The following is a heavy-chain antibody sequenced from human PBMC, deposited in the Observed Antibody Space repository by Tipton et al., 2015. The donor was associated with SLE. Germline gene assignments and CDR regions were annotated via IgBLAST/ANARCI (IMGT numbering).Heavy chain of an antibody. D-gene: IGHD3-16*01. CDR1: GGSIRSGDYY. Sequence: TLSLTCTVSGGSIRSGDYYWSWIRQPPGKGLEWIGYIYYSGSTNYNPSLKSRVTISVDTSKNQFSLKLSSVTAADTAVYYCARDGGSVPFDYWGQGTLVTVSS. V-gene: IGHV4-30-4*01. CDR3: ARDGGSVPFDY. J-gene: IGHJ4*02. CDR2: IYYSGST.